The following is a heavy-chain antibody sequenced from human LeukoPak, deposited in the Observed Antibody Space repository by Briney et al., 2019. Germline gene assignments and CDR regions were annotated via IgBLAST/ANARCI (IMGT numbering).Heavy chain of an antibody. V-gene: IGHV3-33*03. D-gene: IGHD3-10*01. J-gene: IGHJ4*02. CDR2: IRYDGKKA. CDR1: GFTFRNYG. CDR3: ARLGRSRHTKDY. Sequence: PGRTLRLSCAASGFTFRNYGMHWVRQAPGKGLEWVAVIRYDGKKAHYADSVKGRFTVSRDNAENLVYPQMNSLGADDTTVYYYARLGRSRHTKDYWGQGTLVTVAS.